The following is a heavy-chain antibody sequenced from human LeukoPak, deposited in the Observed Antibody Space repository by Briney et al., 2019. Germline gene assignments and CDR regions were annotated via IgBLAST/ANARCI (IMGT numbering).Heavy chain of an antibody. Sequence: ASVKLPCKASGYMFTGYYMHWVRQAPGQGLEWVGWINPNSGGTNYAQKFQGRVTMTRDTSISTAYMDLNRLRSDDTAVYYCARVVAVTGTPVYYMDVWGKGTTVTVSS. V-gene: IGHV1-2*02. CDR2: INPNSGGT. D-gene: IGHD6-19*01. CDR1: GYMFTGYY. CDR3: ARVVAVTGTPVYYMDV. J-gene: IGHJ6*03.